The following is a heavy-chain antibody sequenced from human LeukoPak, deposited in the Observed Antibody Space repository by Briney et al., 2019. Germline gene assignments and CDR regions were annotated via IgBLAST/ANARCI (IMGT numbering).Heavy chain of an antibody. CDR3: ARAHSDGYDY. Sequence: GGSLRLSCAASGFSFSSYLMGWVRQAPGKGLEWVANIKPDGSEKYYVDSVRGRFTISRDNAKNSQYLQMDSLRGEDTGVYYCARAHSDGYDYWGQGTQVTVSS. D-gene: IGHD5-24*01. CDR2: IKPDGSEK. V-gene: IGHV3-7*04. CDR1: GFSFSSYL. J-gene: IGHJ4*02.